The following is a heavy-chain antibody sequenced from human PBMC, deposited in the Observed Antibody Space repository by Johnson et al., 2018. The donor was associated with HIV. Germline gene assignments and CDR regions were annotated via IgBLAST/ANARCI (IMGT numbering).Heavy chain of an antibody. J-gene: IGHJ3*02. Sequence: EVQLVESGGGMVQPGGSLRLSCAVSGFTFSSYAIHWVRQAPGKGLEYVSAISSNGGSTYYANSVKGRFTISRDNSKNTLYLHMNSLRAEDTAVYYCAREVDGFDIWGQGTMVTVSS. CDR3: AREVDGFDI. CDR1: GFTFSSYA. V-gene: IGHV3-64*01. CDR2: ISSNGGST.